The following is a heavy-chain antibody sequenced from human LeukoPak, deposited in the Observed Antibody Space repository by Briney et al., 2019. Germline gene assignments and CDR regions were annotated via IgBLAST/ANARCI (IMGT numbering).Heavy chain of an antibody. CDR1: DFTFSNYA. V-gene: IGHV3-64*02. CDR2: ISSSGGST. CDR3: AREGGSGYPFDP. D-gene: IGHD3-22*01. J-gene: IGHJ5*02. Sequence: GGSLRLSCAASDFTFSNYAMHWVRQAPGKGLEYVSAISSSGGSTYYADSVKGRFTISRDNSKNTLYLQMGSLRTEDMAVYYCAREGGSGYPFDPWGQGTLVTVSS.